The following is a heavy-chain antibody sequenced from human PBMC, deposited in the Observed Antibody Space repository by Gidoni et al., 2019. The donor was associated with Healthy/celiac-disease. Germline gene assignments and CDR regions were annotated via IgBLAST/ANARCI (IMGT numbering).Heavy chain of an antibody. CDR2: ISGSGGST. Sequence: EVQLLESGGGLVQPGGSLRLSCAASGFTFSSYAVSWVRQAPGKGLEWVSAISGSGGSTYYADSVKGRFTISRDNSKNTLYLQMNSLRAEDTAVYYCAKDLPPRASHGGPSRGYFDYWGQGTLVTVS. CDR3: AKDLPPRASHGGPSRGYFDY. V-gene: IGHV3-23*01. CDR1: GFTFSSYA. D-gene: IGHD4-17*01. J-gene: IGHJ4*02.